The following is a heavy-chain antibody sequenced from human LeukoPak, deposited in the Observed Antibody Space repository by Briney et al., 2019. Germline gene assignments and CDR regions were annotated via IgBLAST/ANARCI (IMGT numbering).Heavy chain of an antibody. D-gene: IGHD6-6*01. CDR3: ARAGSIAARHFDY. CDR2: INPNSGGT. Sequence: SVKVSCKASGYTFTGYYMHWVRQAPGQGLEWMGWINPNSGGTNYAQKSQGRVTMTRDTSISTAYMELSRLRSDDTAVYYCARAGSIAARHFDYWGQGTLVTVSS. J-gene: IGHJ4*02. CDR1: GYTFTGYY. V-gene: IGHV1-2*02.